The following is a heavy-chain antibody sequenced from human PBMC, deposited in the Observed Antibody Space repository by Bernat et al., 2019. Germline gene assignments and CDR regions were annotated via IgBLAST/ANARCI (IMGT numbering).Heavy chain of an antibody. V-gene: IGHV3-23*04. J-gene: IGHJ4*02. Sequence: EVQLVVSGGGSVEPGGSLRLSCAASGFTFSNYGMIWVRQAPGKGPEWVSTISGGGENTHYADSVKGRFTISRDDSKNTLFLHMNSLRAEDTALYYCAIEPPHYDFWIGSDYWGQGTLVTVSS. D-gene: IGHD3-3*01. CDR1: GFTFSNYG. CDR2: ISGGGENT. CDR3: AIEPPHYDFWIGSDY.